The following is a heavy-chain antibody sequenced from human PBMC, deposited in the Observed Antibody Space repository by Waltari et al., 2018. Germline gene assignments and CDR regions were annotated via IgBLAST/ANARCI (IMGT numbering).Heavy chain of an antibody. J-gene: IGHJ3*01. D-gene: IGHD1-26*01. CDR1: GGSVGTYA. CDR3: AKRIVGGPFDV. CDR2: IIPIFGKP. Sequence: QVHLVQSGAEVRRPGSSVTLSCQAYGGSVGTYAITWVRQAPGQGLEWIAGIIPIFGKPNYAQKFQDRVKVAADELTRTAFMELSSLRPDDTAVYYCAKRIVGGPFDVWGQGTMVIVSS. V-gene: IGHV1-69*12.